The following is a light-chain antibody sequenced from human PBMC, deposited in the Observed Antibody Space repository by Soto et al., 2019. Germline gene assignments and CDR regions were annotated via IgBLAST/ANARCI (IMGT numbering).Light chain of an antibody. CDR2: EVT. Sequence: QSVLIQPASVSGSRGQSITISCTGASSDVGGYNYVSWYQQFPGRAPKVMIYEVTHRPSGVSNRFSGSKSGNTASLTISGLQAEDEADYYCSSYTSSNTLIFGGGTKVTVL. J-gene: IGLJ2*01. CDR1: SSDVGGYNY. V-gene: IGLV2-14*01. CDR3: SSYTSSNTLI.